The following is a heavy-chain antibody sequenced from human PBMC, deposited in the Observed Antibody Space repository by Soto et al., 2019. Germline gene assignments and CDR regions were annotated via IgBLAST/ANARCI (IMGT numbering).Heavy chain of an antibody. V-gene: IGHV1-18*01. D-gene: IGHD5-12*01. Sequence: ASVKVSCKASGYTFTSYGISWVRQAPGQGLEWMGWISAYNGNTNYAQKLQGRVTMTTDTSTSTAYMELRSLRSDDTAVYYCARTIGRAQEGGSNWFDPWGQGTLVTVSS. CDR1: GYTFTSYG. CDR2: ISAYNGNT. CDR3: ARTIGRAQEGGSNWFDP. J-gene: IGHJ5*02.